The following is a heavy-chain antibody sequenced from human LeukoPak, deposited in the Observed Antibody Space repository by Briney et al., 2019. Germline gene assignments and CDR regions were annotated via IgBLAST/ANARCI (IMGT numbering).Heavy chain of an antibody. J-gene: IGHJ4*02. CDR1: GFTFSSVS. V-gene: IGHV3-48*02. Sequence: GSLRLSCAASGFTFSSVSMNWVRQAPGKGLEWVSYISSRSSTIYYADSVKGRFTISRDSAKNSLYLQMNSLRDEDTAVYYCARPTNWWGYFDYWGQGALVTVSS. CDR2: ISSRSSTI. CDR3: ARPTNWWGYFDY. D-gene: IGHD2-8*02.